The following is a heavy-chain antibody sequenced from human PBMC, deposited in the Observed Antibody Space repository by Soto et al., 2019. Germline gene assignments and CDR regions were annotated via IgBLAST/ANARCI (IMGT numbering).Heavy chain of an antibody. J-gene: IGHJ4*02. CDR2: IWYDGSNK. Sequence: GGSLRLSCAASGFTFSSYGMHWVRQAPGKGLEWVAVIWYDGSNKYYADSVKGRFTISRDNSKNTVFLQMNSLRAEDTAVYYCAKGIHGASYASNSFYNGPLDYWGQGTLVTVSS. CDR1: GFTFSSYG. D-gene: IGHD3-16*01. CDR3: AKGIHGASYASNSFYNGPLDY. V-gene: IGHV3-33*06.